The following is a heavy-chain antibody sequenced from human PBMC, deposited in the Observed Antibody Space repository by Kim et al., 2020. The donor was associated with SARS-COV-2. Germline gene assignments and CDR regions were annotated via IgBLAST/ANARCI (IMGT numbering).Heavy chain of an antibody. D-gene: IGHD6-6*01. CDR3: AREKYSSSSLDY. Sequence: SYADSVKGRFTISRDNAKNSLYLQMNSLRAEDTAVYYCAREKYSSSSLDYWGQGTLVTVSS. J-gene: IGHJ4*02. V-gene: IGHV3-21*01.